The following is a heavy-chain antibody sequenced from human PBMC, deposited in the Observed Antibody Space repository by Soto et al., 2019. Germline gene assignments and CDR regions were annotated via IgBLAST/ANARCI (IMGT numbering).Heavy chain of an antibody. CDR3: AKAGYSAYDFEALDY. CDR1: GFTFSIFG. CDR2: LSGSGGST. J-gene: IGHJ4*02. Sequence: EVQLLESGGDLVQPGGSLRLSCAASGFTFSIFGMSWVRQAPGKGLEWVSALSGSGGSTYYADSVKGRFTISRDTSKNTLYLQMNSLRAEDTAVYYCAKAGYSAYDFEALDYWGQGTLVTVSS. D-gene: IGHD5-12*01. V-gene: IGHV3-23*01.